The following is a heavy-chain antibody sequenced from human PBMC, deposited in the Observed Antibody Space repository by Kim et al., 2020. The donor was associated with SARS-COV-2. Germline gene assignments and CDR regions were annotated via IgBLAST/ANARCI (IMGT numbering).Heavy chain of an antibody. Sequence: SETLSLTCTVSGYSISSGYYWGWIRQPPGKGLEWIGSIYHSGSTYYNPSLKSRVTISVDTSKNQFSLKLSSVTAADTAVYYCASLQLWPRTFDYWGQGTLVTVSS. V-gene: IGHV4-38-2*02. CDR3: ASLQLWPRTFDY. J-gene: IGHJ4*02. CDR2: IYHSGST. D-gene: IGHD5-18*01. CDR1: GYSISSGYY.